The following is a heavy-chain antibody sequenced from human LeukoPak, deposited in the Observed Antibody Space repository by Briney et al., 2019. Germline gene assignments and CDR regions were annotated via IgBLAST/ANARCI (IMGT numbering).Heavy chain of an antibody. J-gene: IGHJ4*02. D-gene: IGHD6-25*01. CDR1: GFSFNNYR. CDR3: VRGPHIAATSY. CDR2: IKQDGSEK. V-gene: IGHV3-7*03. Sequence: GGSLRLSCVASGFSFNNYRMTWVRQAPGKGLEWVANIKQDGSEKQYVDSVKGRFAISRDNAKKSLYLQINTLRAEDTAVYYCVRGPHIAATSYWGQGTLVVVSS.